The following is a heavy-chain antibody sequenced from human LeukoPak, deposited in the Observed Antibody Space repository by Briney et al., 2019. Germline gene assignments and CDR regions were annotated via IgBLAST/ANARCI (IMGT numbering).Heavy chain of an antibody. V-gene: IGHV4-59*01. D-gene: IGHD3-10*01. Sequence: SETLSLTCTVSGGSISSYYWSWIRQPPGKGLEWIGYIYYSGSTNYNPSLKSRVTISVDTSKNQFSLKLSSVTAADTAVYYCARDQSGKLWFGESQTNDAFDIWGQGTMVTVSS. CDR1: GGSISSYY. CDR2: IYYSGST. J-gene: IGHJ3*02. CDR3: ARDQSGKLWFGESQTNDAFDI.